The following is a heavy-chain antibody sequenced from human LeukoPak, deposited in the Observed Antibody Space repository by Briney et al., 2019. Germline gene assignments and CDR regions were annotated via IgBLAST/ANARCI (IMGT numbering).Heavy chain of an antibody. Sequence: GESLKISCKGSGYSFTSYWIGWVRQMPGKGLEWMGIIYPGDSDTRYSPSFQGQVPIPADKSIRTAYLQWSSLKASHTAMYYCARLSVGGDCCHFDYWGQGTLVTVSS. CDR1: GYSFTSYW. CDR2: IYPGDSDT. J-gene: IGHJ4*02. D-gene: IGHD2-21*02. V-gene: IGHV5-51*01. CDR3: ARLSVGGDCCHFDY.